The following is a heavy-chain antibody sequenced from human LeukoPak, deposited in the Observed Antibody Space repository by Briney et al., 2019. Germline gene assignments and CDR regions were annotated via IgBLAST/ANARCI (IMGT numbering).Heavy chain of an antibody. CDR3: ARDTGSLSFDY. Sequence: SETLSLTCTVSGGPISSYYWSWIRQPPGKGLEWIGYIYYSGSTNYNPSLKSRVTIPVDTSKNQFSLKLSSVTAADTAVYYCARDTGSLSFDYRGQGTLVTVSS. CDR2: IYYSGST. D-gene: IGHD2-21*01. V-gene: IGHV4-59*01. J-gene: IGHJ4*02. CDR1: GGPISSYY.